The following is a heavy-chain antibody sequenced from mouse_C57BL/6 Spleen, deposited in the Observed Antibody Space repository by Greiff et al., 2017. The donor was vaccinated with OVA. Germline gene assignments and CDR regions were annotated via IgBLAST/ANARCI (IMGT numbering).Heavy chain of an antibody. CDR2: INPSTGGT. D-gene: IGHD2-4*01. CDR1: GYSFTGYY. Sequence: VQLQQSGPELVKPGASVKISCKASGYSFTGYYMNWVKQSPEKSLEWIGEINPSTGGTNYNQKFKAKATLTVDKASSTAYMQLNNLTSEDSAVYYCARGLRDCSMDDWGQGTSVTVSS. CDR3: ARGLRDCSMDD. J-gene: IGHJ4*01. V-gene: IGHV1-42*01.